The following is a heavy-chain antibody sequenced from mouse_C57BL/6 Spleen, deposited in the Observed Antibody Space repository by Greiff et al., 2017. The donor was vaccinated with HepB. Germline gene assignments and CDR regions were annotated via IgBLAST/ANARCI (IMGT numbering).Heavy chain of an antibody. Sequence: VMLVESGPGLVQPSQSLSITCTVSGFSLTSYGVHWVRQSPGKGLEWLGVIWRGGSTDYNAAFISRLSTSKDNSKSQVIFKMNSLQADDTAIYYWARRGAMGWWAYWGQGTLVTVSA. V-gene: IGHV2-2*01. CDR2: IWRGGST. CDR1: GFSLTSYG. CDR3: ARRGAMGWWAY. D-gene: IGHD1-1*02. J-gene: IGHJ3*01.